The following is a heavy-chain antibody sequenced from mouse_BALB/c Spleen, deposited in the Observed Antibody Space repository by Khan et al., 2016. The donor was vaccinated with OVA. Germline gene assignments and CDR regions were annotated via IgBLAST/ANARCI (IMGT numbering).Heavy chain of an antibody. D-gene: IGHD1-1*01. Sequence: EVQLQESGPGLVKPSQSLSLTCTVTGYSITSDYAWNWIRQFPGNKLEWMGDISYSGRTSYNPPLKSRISITRDTSKNQFFLQLNSVTTEDSSTYYCARSVPITTVVATDFDYWGQGTTLTVSS. V-gene: IGHV3-2*02. CDR3: ARSVPITTVVATDFDY. CDR2: ISYSGRT. J-gene: IGHJ2*01. CDR1: GYSITSDYA.